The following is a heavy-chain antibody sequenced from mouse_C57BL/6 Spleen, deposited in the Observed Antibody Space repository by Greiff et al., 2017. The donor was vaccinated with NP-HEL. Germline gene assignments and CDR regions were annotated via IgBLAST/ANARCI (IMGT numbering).Heavy chain of an antibody. V-gene: IGHV1-59*01. D-gene: IGHD3-3*01. J-gene: IGHJ1*03. Sequence: VQLQQPGAELVRPGTSVKLSCKASGYTFTSYWMHWVKQRPGQGLEWIGVIDPSDSYTNYNQKFKGKATLTVDTSSSTAYMQLSSLTSEDSAVYYCARAGDGGYFDVWGTGTTVTVSS. CDR3: ARAGDGGYFDV. CDR2: IDPSDSYT. CDR1: GYTFTSYW.